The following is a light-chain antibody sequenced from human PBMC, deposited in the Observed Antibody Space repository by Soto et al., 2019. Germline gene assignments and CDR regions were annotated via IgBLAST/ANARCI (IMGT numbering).Light chain of an antibody. Sequence: EIVLTQSPGTLSLSPGERATLSCRASQSVSSSYLAWYQQKPGQAPRLLIYGASSRATGIPDRFSGSGSGTDFNLTISRLELEDFAVYYCQQYGSSPWTFGQGTKVEIK. CDR1: QSVSSSY. J-gene: IGKJ1*01. CDR3: QQYGSSPWT. V-gene: IGKV3-20*01. CDR2: GAS.